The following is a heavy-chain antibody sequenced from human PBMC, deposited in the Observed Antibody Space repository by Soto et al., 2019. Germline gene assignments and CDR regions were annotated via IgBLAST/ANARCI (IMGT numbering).Heavy chain of an antibody. Sequence: GGSLRLSCAASGFTFSSYAMNWVRQAPGKGLEWVSAIGGSGVATYYADSVKGRFTISRDNSKNTLYLQMNSLRAEDTAVYYCARILGVTTRGYFDYWGQGALVTVSS. D-gene: IGHD4-17*01. CDR1: GFTFSSYA. V-gene: IGHV3-23*01. CDR3: ARILGVTTRGYFDY. J-gene: IGHJ4*02. CDR2: IGGSGVAT.